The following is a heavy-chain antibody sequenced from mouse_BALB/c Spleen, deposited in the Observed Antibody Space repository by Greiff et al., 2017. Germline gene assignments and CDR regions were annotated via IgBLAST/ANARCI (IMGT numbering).Heavy chain of an antibody. CDR1: GFAFSSYD. J-gene: IGHJ2*01. CDR2: ISSGGGST. Sequence: EVMLVESGGGLVKPGGSLKLSCAASGFAFSSYDMSWVRQTPEKRLEWVAYISSGGGSTYYPDTVKGRFTISRDNAKNTLYLQMSSLKSEDTAMYYCARLYYGSTPFDYWGQGTTLTVSS. CDR3: ARLYYGSTPFDY. D-gene: IGHD1-1*01. V-gene: IGHV5-12-1*01.